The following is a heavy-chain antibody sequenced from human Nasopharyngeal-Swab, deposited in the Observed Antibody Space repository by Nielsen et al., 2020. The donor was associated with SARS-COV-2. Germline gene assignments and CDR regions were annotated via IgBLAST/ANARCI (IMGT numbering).Heavy chain of an antibody. CDR3: TTTQWLDRLFDY. CDR2: IKSKTDGGTT. Sequence: WIRQPSGKGLEWVGRIKSKTDGGTTDYAAPVKGRFTISRDDSKNTLYLQMNSLKTEDTAVYYCTTTQWLDRLFDYWGQGTLVTVSS. V-gene: IGHV3-15*01. D-gene: IGHD6-19*01. J-gene: IGHJ4*02.